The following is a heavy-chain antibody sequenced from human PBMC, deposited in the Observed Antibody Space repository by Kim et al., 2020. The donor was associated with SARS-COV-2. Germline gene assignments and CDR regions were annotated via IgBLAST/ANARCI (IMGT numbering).Heavy chain of an antibody. Sequence: SETLSLTCTVSGGSVSSGSYYWSWIRQPPGKGLEWIGYVYYSGSTYSNPSLKRRVTISVDTSKNQFSLKLSSVTAADTAVYYCARGGTVTNWVYWGQGT. CDR1: GGSVSSGSYY. D-gene: IGHD4-17*01. CDR3: ARGGTVTNWVY. J-gene: IGHJ4*02. V-gene: IGHV4-61*01. CDR2: VYYSGST.